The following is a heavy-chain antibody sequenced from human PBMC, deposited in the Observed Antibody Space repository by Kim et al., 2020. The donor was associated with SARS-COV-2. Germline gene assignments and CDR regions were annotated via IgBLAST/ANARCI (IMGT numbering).Heavy chain of an antibody. Sequence: SETLSLTCTVSGGSISSSSYYWGWIRQPPGKGLEWIGSIYYSGSTYYNPSLKSRVTISVDTSKNQFSLKLSSVTAADTAVYYFARQSGDVLETHLYYYY. CDR3: ARQSGDVLETHLYYYY. CDR2: IYYSGST. J-gene: IGHJ6*01. CDR1: GGSISSSSYY. D-gene: IGHD2-8*02. V-gene: IGHV4-39*01.